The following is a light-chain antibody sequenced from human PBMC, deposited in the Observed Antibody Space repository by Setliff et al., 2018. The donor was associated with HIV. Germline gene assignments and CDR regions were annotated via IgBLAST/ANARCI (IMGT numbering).Light chain of an antibody. V-gene: IGLV2-18*02. J-gene: IGLJ1*01. CDR2: EVS. Sequence: QSALTQPPSVSGSPGQSVTISCTGTSSDVGSSNRVSWYQQPPGTVPRLMIYEVSSRPSGVPDRFSGSKSGITASLTISGLQAEYEADYYCSSRTSSSTPYVFGTGTKVTVL. CDR3: SSRTSSSTPYV. CDR1: SSDVGSSNR.